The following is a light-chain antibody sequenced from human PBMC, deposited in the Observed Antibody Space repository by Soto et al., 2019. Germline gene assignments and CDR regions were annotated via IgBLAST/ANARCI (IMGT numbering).Light chain of an antibody. CDR2: GAS. CDR3: QQYGGSPRT. CDR1: QSVSSNS. Sequence: EIVLTQSPGTLSLSPGERATLSCMASQSVSSNSLAWYQHKRGQAPRLLIHGASSRATGIPDRFSGSGSGTDFTLTISRLEPEDFAVYYCQQYGGSPRTFGQGTKV. J-gene: IGKJ1*01. V-gene: IGKV3-20*01.